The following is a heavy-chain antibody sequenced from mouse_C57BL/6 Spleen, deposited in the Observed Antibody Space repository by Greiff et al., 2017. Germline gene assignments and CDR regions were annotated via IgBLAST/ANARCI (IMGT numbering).Heavy chain of an antibody. CDR1: GFTFSSYA. Sequence: DVMLVESGGGLVKPGGSLKLSCAASGFTFSSYAMSWVRQTPEKRLEWVATISDGGSYTYYPDNVKGRFTISRDNAKNNLYLQMSHLKSEDTAMYYCARDPHYYGNDYWGQGTTLTVSS. CDR2: ISDGGSYT. D-gene: IGHD2-1*01. J-gene: IGHJ2*01. V-gene: IGHV5-4*01. CDR3: ARDPHYYGNDY.